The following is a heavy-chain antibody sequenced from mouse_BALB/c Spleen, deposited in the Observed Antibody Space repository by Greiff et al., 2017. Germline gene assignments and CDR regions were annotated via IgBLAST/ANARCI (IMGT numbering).Heavy chain of an antibody. D-gene: IGHD3-3*01. CDR1: GYAFSSYW. J-gene: IGHJ1*01. Sequence: LVESGAELVRPGSSVKISCKASGYAFSSYWMNWVKQRPGQGLEWIGQIYPGDGDTNYNGKFKGKATLTADKSSSTAYMQLSSLTSEDSAVYFCARGGRNWYFDVWGAGTTVTVSS. V-gene: IGHV1-80*01. CDR2: IYPGDGDT. CDR3: ARGGRNWYFDV.